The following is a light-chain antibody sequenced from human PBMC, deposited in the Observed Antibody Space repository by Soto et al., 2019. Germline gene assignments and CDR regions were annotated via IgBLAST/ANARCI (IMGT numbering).Light chain of an antibody. J-gene: IGKJ1*01. CDR3: QQYSTNPWT. V-gene: IGKV1-5*01. Sequence: DIQLTQSPSTLSASVGDRVSITCRASQSISTWLAWYQQNPGKAPKRLIFDASSVESRVSARLSGRGPGTQYTRTSSSLRRDDFATYYCQQYSTNPWTVGQGAQGECK. CDR2: DAS. CDR1: QSISTW.